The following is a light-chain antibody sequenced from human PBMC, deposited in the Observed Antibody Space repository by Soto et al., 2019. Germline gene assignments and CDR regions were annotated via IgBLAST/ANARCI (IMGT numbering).Light chain of an antibody. CDR2: DAS. Sequence: EIVLTQSPATLSLSPGERATLSCRASQGVGSFLAWDRQTPGQAPRLLIYDASNRAPGVPARFSGSGSGTDFTLTISSLEPEDFAVYYCQQRGTWPRTFGQGTKLEIK. V-gene: IGKV3-11*01. CDR3: QQRGTWPRT. J-gene: IGKJ2*01. CDR1: QGVGSF.